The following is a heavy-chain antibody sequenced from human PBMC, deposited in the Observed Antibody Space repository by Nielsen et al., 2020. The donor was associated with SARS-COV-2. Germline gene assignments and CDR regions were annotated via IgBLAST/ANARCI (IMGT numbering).Heavy chain of an antibody. Sequence: ASVKVSCKASGYTFTSYGISWVRQAPGQGLEWMGIINPSGGSTSYAQKFQGRVTITADESTSTAYMELSSLRSEDTAVYYCARALYTAMDYTITYYYYYGMDVWGQGTTVTVSS. CDR3: ARALYTAMDYTITYYYYYGMDV. CDR2: INPSGGST. J-gene: IGHJ6*02. D-gene: IGHD5-18*01. V-gene: IGHV1-46*01. CDR1: GYTFTSYG.